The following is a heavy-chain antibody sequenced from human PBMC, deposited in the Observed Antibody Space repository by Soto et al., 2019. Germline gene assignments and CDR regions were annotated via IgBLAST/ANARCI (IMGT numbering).Heavy chain of an antibody. J-gene: IGHJ6*02. CDR3: ARDAAYYDFWSGYYTYGMDV. D-gene: IGHD3-3*01. CDR1: GYTLTSYA. Sequence: GALVKVSCKASGYTLTSYAMHWVRQAHGQRLEWIGWINAGNGNTKYSQKFQGGVTITRDTSASTAYMELSSLRSEDTAVYYCARDAAYYDFWSGYYTYGMDVWGQGTTVTVSS. V-gene: IGHV1-3*01. CDR2: INAGNGNT.